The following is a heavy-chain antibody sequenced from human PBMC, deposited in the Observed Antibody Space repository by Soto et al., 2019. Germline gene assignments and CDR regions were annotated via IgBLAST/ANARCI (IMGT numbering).Heavy chain of an antibody. V-gene: IGHV3-23*01. D-gene: IGHD2-15*01. J-gene: IGHJ4*02. CDR3: AKRACSRRSCRTDY. CDR2: ISDSGAST. Sequence: GGSLRLSCAASGFTFSGYAMSWVRQAPGKGLEWVSLISDSGASTYYADSVKGRFTISRDNSKNTLNLQMNSLRAEDTAVYYCAKRACSRRSCRTDYWGQGTLVTVSS. CDR1: GFTFSGYA.